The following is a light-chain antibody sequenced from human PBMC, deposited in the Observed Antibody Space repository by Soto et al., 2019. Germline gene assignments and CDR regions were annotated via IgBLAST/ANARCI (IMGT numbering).Light chain of an antibody. J-gene: IGLJ1*01. CDR1: SYNIGRNY. Sequence: QSVLTQPPSVSAAPGQKVTMSCSGGSYNIGRNYVSWHQQVPGTAPKLLIYENDKRPSGVPDRFSGSKSGTSATLGITGLQTGDEADYYCGTWDSILSIFVFGTGTKVTVL. CDR3: GTWDSILSIFV. CDR2: END. V-gene: IGLV1-51*02.